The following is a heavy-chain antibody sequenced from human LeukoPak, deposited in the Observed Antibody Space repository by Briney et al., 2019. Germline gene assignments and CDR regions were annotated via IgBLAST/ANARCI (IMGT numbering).Heavy chain of an antibody. Sequence: GGSLRLSCAASGFTFSIYSMNWVRQAPGKGREGVSYISSSSTIYYAGSVKGRFTISRDNAKNSLYLQMNSLRAEDTAVYYCARATDVGAFDIWGQGTMVTVSS. CDR3: ARATDVGAFDI. CDR1: GFTFSIYS. V-gene: IGHV3-48*04. J-gene: IGHJ3*02. D-gene: IGHD4-11*01. CDR2: ISSSSTI.